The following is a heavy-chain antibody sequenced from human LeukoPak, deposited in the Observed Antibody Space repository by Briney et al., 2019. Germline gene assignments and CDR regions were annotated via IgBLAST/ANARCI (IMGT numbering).Heavy chain of an antibody. CDR3: AKGNDYDFWSGFDY. J-gene: IGHJ4*02. D-gene: IGHD3-3*01. V-gene: IGHV3-9*03. CDR1: GFTFDDYA. Sequence: PGGSLRLSCAASGFTFDDYAMHWVRQAPGKGLEWVSGVSWNGGSIGYSDSVKGRFTISRDNAKNSLYLQMDSLRTEDMALYYCAKGNDYDFWSGFDYWGQGTLVTVSS. CDR2: VSWNGGSI.